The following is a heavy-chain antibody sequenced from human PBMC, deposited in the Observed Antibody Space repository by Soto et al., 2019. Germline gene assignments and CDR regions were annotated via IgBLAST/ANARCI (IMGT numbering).Heavy chain of an antibody. CDR2: IYYSGST. Sequence: SQTLSLTCTVSGGSISRCYSSWLRQPPGKGLEWIGYIYYSGSTNYNPSLKSRVTISVDTSKNQFSLKLSSVTAADTAVYYCERDATVAVATICFVYWGQGTLVTVSS. V-gene: IGHV4-59*01. CDR1: GGSISRCY. D-gene: IGHD5-12*01. J-gene: IGHJ4*02. CDR3: ERDATVAVATICFVY.